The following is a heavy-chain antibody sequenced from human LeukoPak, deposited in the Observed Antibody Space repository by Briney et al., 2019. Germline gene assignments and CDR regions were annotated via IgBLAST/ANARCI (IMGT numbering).Heavy chain of an antibody. Sequence: KPSETLSLTCAVYGGSFSEYYWSWIRQPPGKGLEWIGEINHSGSTNYNPSLKSRVTISVDTPKNQFSLNLISVTAADTAVYYCARGRLPDVIKEELDYWGQGTLVAVSS. D-gene: IGHD3-10*01. V-gene: IGHV4-34*01. CDR3: ARGRLPDVIKEELDY. J-gene: IGHJ4*02. CDR2: INHSGST. CDR1: GGSFSEYY.